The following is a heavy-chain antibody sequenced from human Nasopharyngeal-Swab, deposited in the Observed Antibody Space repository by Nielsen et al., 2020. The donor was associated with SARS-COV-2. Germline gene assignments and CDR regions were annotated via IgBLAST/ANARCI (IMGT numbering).Heavy chain of an antibody. J-gene: IGHJ4*02. Sequence: GESLKISRAASGFTFSNFWMSWVRQAPGKGLEWVANIKQDGSEKYYVDSVKGRFTISRDNAKNSLYLQMNSLRAEDTAVYYCAVDGYWGQGTLVTVSS. V-gene: IGHV3-7*01. CDR2: IKQDGSEK. CDR3: AVDGY. D-gene: IGHD6-19*01. CDR1: GFTFSNFW.